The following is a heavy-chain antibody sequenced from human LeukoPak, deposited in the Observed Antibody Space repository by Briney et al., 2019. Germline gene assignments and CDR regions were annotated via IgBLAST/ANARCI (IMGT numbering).Heavy chain of an antibody. Sequence: GGSLRLSCAASGFTFGSYSMNWVRQTPGKGLEWVSSLSSSSIYMYYADSLEGRFTISRDNAKNSLFLQMNSLRAEDTAVYYCARADRDYFGAGTYRGYFDYWGQGTLVTVSS. V-gene: IGHV3-21*01. J-gene: IGHJ4*02. CDR3: ARADRDYFGAGTYRGYFDY. CDR1: GFTFGSYS. CDR2: LSSSSIYM. D-gene: IGHD3-10*01.